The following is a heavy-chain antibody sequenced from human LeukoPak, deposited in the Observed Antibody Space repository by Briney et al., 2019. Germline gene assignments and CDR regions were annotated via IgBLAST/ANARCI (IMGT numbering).Heavy chain of an antibody. CDR1: GFTFSSYA. J-gene: IGHJ3*02. Sequence: PGGSLRLSCAASGFTFSSYAMSWVRQAPGKGREWVSAISGSGGSTYYADSVKGRFTISRDNSKNTLYLQMNSLRAEDTAVYYCAKGTTVTTAFDIWGQGTMVTVSS. V-gene: IGHV3-23*01. D-gene: IGHD4-17*01. CDR2: ISGSGGST. CDR3: AKGTTVTTAFDI.